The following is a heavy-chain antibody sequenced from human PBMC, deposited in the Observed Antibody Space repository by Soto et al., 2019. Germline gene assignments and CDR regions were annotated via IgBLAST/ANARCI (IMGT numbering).Heavy chain of an antibody. D-gene: IGHD3-9*01. CDR3: ARSGDILTGGEGYYYYGMDV. Sequence: SVKVSCKASGGTFSSYAISWVRQAPGQGLEWMGGIIPIFGTANYAQKFQGRVTITADKSTSTAYMELSSLRSEDTAVYYCARSGDILTGGEGYYYYGMDVWGQGTTVTVSS. CDR2: IIPIFGTA. CDR1: GGTFSSYA. V-gene: IGHV1-69*06. J-gene: IGHJ6*02.